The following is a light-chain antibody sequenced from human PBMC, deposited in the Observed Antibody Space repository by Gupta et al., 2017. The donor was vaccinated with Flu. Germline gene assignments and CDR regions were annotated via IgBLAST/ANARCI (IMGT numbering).Light chain of an antibody. J-gene: IGKJ3*01. V-gene: IGKV2D-29*01. Sequence: VTPGQPASISCKSSQSLLHSDGKTRLFRHLQKPGQPPQLLIYDRSNRGSAVPDRFSGSGSGTDFTLRIIRVEAEDVGVYYCRQRIPLAITFGHGTKVDIK. CDR1: QSLLHSDGKTR. CDR2: DRS. CDR3: RQRIPLAIT.